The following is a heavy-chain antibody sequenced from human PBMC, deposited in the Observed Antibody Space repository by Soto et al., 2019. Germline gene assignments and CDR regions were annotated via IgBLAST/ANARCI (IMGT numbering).Heavy chain of an antibody. CDR1: GFTFSSYG. J-gene: IGHJ5*02. V-gene: IGHV3-33*01. Sequence: QVQVVETGGGVVQPGRSLRLSCAASGFTFSSYGMHWVRQAPGKGLEWVAVIWYDGSNKYYADSVKGRFTISRDNSKNTLYLQMNSLRAEDTAVYYCARENFIAAAGTGWFDPWGQGTLVTVSS. CDR3: ARENFIAAAGTGWFDP. D-gene: IGHD6-13*01. CDR2: IWYDGSNK.